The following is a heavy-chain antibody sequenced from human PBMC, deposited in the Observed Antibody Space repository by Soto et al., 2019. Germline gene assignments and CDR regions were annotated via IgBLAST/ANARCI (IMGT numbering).Heavy chain of an antibody. CDR2: IIPIFGTA. CDR3: ARVPYSSGWYYFDY. CDR1: GGTFSSYS. V-gene: IGHV1-69*13. J-gene: IGHJ4*02. D-gene: IGHD6-19*01. Sequence: GASVKVSCKASGGTFSSYSISWVLQAPGQGLEWMGGIIPIFGTANYAQKFQGRVTITADESTSTAYMELSSLRSEDTAVYYCARVPYSSGWYYFDYWGQGTLVTVSS.